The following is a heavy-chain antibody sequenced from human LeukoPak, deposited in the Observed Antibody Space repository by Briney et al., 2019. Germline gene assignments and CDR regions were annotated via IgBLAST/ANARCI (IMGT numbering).Heavy chain of an antibody. D-gene: IGHD6-25*01. J-gene: IGHJ5*02. V-gene: IGHV4-4*07. CDR3: AREGGDPRWLDP. CDR2: INTSGST. CDR1: GGSISSYY. Sequence: SETLSLTCTVSGGSISSYYWTWIRQSAGKGLEWIGRINTSGSTNYNPSLRSRVIMSVNTSKNQFSLNLTPVTAADTAVYSCAREGGDPRWLDPWGQGTLVTVPS.